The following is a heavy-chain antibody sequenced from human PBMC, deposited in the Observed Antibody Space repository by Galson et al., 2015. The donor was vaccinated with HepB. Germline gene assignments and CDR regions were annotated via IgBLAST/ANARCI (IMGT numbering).Heavy chain of an antibody. J-gene: IGHJ4*02. Sequence: SLRLSCAASGFTFSSYWMHWVRQAPGKGLVWVSRINSDGSSTSYADSVKGRFTISRDNAKNTLYLQMNSLRAEDTAVYYCARNSPPYYDFWSGYYEKGFDYWGQGTLVTVSS. D-gene: IGHD3-3*01. CDR2: INSDGSST. CDR1: GFTFSSYW. V-gene: IGHV3-74*01. CDR3: ARNSPPYYDFWSGYYEKGFDY.